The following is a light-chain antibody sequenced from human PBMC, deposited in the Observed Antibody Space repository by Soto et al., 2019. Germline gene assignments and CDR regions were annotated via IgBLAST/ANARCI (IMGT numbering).Light chain of an antibody. V-gene: IGKV3-20*01. J-gene: IGKJ1*01. CDR1: QSISSTS. Sequence: EIGLTQSPGTLSLSPGERATLSCRASQSISSTSLAWYQQKPGQAPRLLISGASSRATGIPDRFSVSGSGTEFTLSISSLEPEDFAVYYCHYGNSPPWTFAQGTKVEIK. CDR3: HYGNSPPWT. CDR2: GAS.